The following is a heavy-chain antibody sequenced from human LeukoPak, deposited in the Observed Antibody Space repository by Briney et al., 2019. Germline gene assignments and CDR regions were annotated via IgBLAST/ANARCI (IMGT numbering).Heavy chain of an antibody. V-gene: IGHV3-53*01. CDR2: VYTGGST. D-gene: IGHD6-13*01. J-gene: IGHJ6*02. CDR1: GFTVSSNY. CDR3: VRVGSSSSPLNYGMDV. Sequence: TGGSLRLSCAASGFTVSSNYMTWVRQAPGKGLEWVSVVYTGGSTYSADSVRGRFTISRDNAKDTLFVQMSSLKAEDTAVYYCVRVGSSSSPLNYGMDVWGQGTTVTVSS.